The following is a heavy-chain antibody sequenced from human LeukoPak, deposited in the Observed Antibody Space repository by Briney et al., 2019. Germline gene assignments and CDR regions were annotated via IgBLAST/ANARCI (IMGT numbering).Heavy chain of an antibody. CDR2: ISYDGSNK. CDR3: AKDHPPWERLSSLYFDY. V-gene: IGHV3-30*18. Sequence: QSGGSLRLSCAGSGFTFSNYGMHWVRQAPGKGLEWVAIISYDGSNKFHSDSVKGRFTISRDNSKNTLPLQMNSLRAEDTAVYYCAKDHPPWERLSSLYFDYWGQGTLVTVSS. CDR1: GFTFSNYG. J-gene: IGHJ4*02. D-gene: IGHD1-26*01.